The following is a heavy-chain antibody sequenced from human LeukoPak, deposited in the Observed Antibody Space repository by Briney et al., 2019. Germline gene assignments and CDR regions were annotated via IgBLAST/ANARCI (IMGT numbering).Heavy chain of an antibody. CDR1: GYTFTNYG. CDR2: ISAYNGNT. J-gene: IGHJ4*02. V-gene: IGHV1-18*01. D-gene: IGHD4-23*01. CDR3: ARVTGYYFDY. Sequence: ASVKVSCKASGYTFTNYGIRWVRQAPGQGLEWMGWISAYNGNTNYAQKLQGRVTMTTDTSTSTAYMELRSLRSDDTAVYCCARVTGYYFDYWGQGTLVTVSS.